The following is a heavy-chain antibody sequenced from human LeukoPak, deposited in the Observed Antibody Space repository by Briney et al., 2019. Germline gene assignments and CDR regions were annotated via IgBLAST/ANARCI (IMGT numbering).Heavy chain of an antibody. CDR2: IFYSGST. CDR1: GGSISGYY. D-gene: IGHD1-26*01. Sequence: KASETLSLTCTVSGGSISGYYWSWIRQPPGKGLEWIGYIFYSGSTNYNPSLKSRVTISVDTSKNQFSLKLSSVTAADTAVYFCARDTGSPHPRALNDAFDIWGQGTMVTVSS. CDR3: ARDTGSPHPRALNDAFDI. V-gene: IGHV4-59*01. J-gene: IGHJ3*02.